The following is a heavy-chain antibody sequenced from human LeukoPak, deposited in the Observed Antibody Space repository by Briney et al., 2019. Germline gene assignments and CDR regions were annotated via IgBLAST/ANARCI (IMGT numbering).Heavy chain of an antibody. CDR2: ISSSSSYI. D-gene: IGHD3-10*01. V-gene: IGHV3-21*04. CDR1: GFTFSSYS. CDR3: ARGPPGPADSWFGELLYPVSYLFY. J-gene: IGHJ4*02. Sequence: PGGSLRLSCAASGFTFSSYSMNWVRQAPGKGLEWVSSISSSSSYIYYADSVKGRFTISRDNAKNSLYLQMNSLRAEDTAVYYCARGPPGPADSWFGELLYPVSYLFYWGQGTLVTVSS.